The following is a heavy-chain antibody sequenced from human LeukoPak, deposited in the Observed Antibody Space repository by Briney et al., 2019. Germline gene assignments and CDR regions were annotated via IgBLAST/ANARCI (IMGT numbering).Heavy chain of an antibody. J-gene: IGHJ6*03. CDR3: ARGSSSWQDYYYYYMDV. V-gene: IGHV4-59*08. CDR2: IYYSGST. Sequence: SETLSLTCSVSGGSISSYYWNWIRQPPGKGLEWIGYIYYSGSTNYNPSLKSRVTISVDTSKNQFSLKLSSVTAADTAVYYCARGSSSWQDYYYYYMDVWGKGTTVTVSS. CDR1: GGSISSYY. D-gene: IGHD6-13*01.